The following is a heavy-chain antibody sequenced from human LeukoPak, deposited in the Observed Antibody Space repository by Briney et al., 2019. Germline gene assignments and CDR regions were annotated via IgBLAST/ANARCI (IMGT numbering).Heavy chain of an antibody. CDR3: ARVSRQQLVQGGGAFDI. D-gene: IGHD6-13*01. V-gene: IGHV1-18*01. CDR1: GYTFTSYG. CDR2: ISAYNGNT. J-gene: IGHJ3*02. Sequence: ASVKVSCKASGYTFTSYGISWVQQAPGQGLEWMGWISAYNGNTNYAQKLQGRVTMTTDTSTSTAYMELRSLRSDDTAVYYCARVSRQQLVQGGGAFDIWGQGTMVTVSS.